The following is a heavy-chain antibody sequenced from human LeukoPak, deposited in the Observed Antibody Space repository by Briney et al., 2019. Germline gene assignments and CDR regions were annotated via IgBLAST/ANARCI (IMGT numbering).Heavy chain of an antibody. Sequence: GESLKISCKGSGYSFTIYWIGWVRQMPGKGLEWMGIIYPGDSDTRYSPSFQGQVTISADKSISTAYLQWSSLKASDTAMYYCARHPRHIAAAGTDLVYWGQGTLVTVSS. D-gene: IGHD6-13*01. CDR3: ARHPRHIAAAGTDLVY. CDR2: IYPGDSDT. CDR1: GYSFTIYW. V-gene: IGHV5-51*01. J-gene: IGHJ4*02.